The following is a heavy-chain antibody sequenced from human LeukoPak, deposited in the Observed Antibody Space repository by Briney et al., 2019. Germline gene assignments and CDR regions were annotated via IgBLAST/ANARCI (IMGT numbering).Heavy chain of an antibody. D-gene: IGHD2-15*01. CDR1: GYSFINYG. V-gene: IGHV1-18*01. CDR2: VSAYADNT. Sequence: ASVKVSCKTSGYSFINYGITWVRQAPGQGLEWMGWVSAYADNTNYVQKFQGRVSMTTDTSTNTAYVELRSLRPDDTAVYYCARDCIGCHGFDFWGQGTLVTVSS. CDR3: ARDCIGCHGFDF. J-gene: IGHJ4*02.